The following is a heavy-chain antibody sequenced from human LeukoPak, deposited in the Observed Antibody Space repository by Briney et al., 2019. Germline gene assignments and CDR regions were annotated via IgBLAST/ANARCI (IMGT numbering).Heavy chain of an antibody. Sequence: PSETLSLTCTVSGASISGDHWNWIRQPPGKGLEWIGYIYYSGSTNYNPSLKSRVTISIDTYKNQFSLKLTSVTAVDTDVYYCARRHDFGFWGQGTMVTVSS. CDR3: ARRHDFGF. CDR1: GASISGDH. CDR2: IYYSGST. V-gene: IGHV4-59*08. J-gene: IGHJ3*01.